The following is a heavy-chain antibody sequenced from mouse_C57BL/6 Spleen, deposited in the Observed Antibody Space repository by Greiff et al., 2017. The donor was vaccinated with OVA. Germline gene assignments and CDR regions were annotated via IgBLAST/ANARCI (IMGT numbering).Heavy chain of an antibody. Sequence: VQLQQSVAELVRPGASVKLSSTASGFNIKKTYSHGVKRRPEQGLEWIGRFVPANGNTKYAPKFQGKATITADTSSNTAYLQLSSLTSEDTAIYYCASKDYDGAMDYWGQGTSVTVSS. CDR2: FVPANGNT. CDR3: ASKDYDGAMDY. V-gene: IGHV14-3*01. D-gene: IGHD2-4*01. CDR1: GFNIKKTY. J-gene: IGHJ4*01.